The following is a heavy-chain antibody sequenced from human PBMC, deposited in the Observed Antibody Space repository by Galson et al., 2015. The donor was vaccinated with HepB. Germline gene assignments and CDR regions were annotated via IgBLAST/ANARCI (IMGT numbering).Heavy chain of an antibody. CDR2: TRNKANSYTT. CDR3: ARAGRDYYGSGRIDY. V-gene: IGHV3-72*01. Sequence: SLRLSCAASGFTFSDHYMDWVRQAPGKGLEWVGRTRNKANSYTTEYAASVKGRFTISRDDSKNSLYLQMNSLKTEDTAVYYCARAGRDYYGSGRIDYWGQGTLVTVSS. CDR1: GFTFSDHY. J-gene: IGHJ4*02. D-gene: IGHD3-10*01.